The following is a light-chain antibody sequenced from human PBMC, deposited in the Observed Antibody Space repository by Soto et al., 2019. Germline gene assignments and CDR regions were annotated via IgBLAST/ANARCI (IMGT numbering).Light chain of an antibody. Sequence: EIVLTQSPGTLSLSPGERAALSCRANESVTHNYVAWYLQKPGQAPRLLLYGASSRATGAPDRFSGSGSGTDFTLTISRLEAEDFGVYYCQQYGSSPETFGQGTKVEIK. CDR1: ESVTHNY. V-gene: IGKV3-20*01. CDR2: GAS. J-gene: IGKJ1*01. CDR3: QQYGSSPET.